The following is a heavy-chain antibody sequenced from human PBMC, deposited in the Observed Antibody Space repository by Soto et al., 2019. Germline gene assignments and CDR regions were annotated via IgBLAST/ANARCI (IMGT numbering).Heavy chain of an antibody. V-gene: IGHV1-69*01. CDR2: IIPILGTT. D-gene: IGHD1-1*01. Sequence: NVACKASRDTFNSYALTWVRQAPGQGLAWVGGIIPILGTTEYAQKFHGRGTMTADEYTSTGYMELSSLVSEDRVVYVCAAGGRDGYIKWGQGTQVTVSS. J-gene: IGHJ4*02. CDR3: AAGGRDGYIK. CDR1: RDTFNSYA.